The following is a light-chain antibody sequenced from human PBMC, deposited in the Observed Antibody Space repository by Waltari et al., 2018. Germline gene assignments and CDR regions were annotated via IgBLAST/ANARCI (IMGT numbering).Light chain of an antibody. CDR3: CSFAGSYSWV. J-gene: IGLJ3*02. CDR2: DVS. Sequence: QSALTQPRSVSGSPGQSVTISCTGTNSDVGGYNYVPWYQQHPGKAPKLMIYDVSKRPSGVPDRFSGSKSGNTASLTISGLQAEDEADYYCCSFAGSYSWVFGGGTQLTVL. V-gene: IGLV2-11*01. CDR1: NSDVGGYNY.